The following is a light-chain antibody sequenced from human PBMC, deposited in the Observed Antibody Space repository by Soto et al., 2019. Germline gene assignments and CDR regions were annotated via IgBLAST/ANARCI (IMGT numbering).Light chain of an antibody. CDR2: AAS. V-gene: IGKV1-9*01. J-gene: IGKJ1*01. CDR1: QGISSN. CDR3: QQLNSYPWT. Sequence: DIQLTQSPSFLSASVGDRVTITCRASQGISSNLAWYQQKPGKAPKLLISAASTLQSGVPSRFSGSGSGTEFTLTISSLQPEDFATYYCQQLNSYPWTFGQGTKVEIK.